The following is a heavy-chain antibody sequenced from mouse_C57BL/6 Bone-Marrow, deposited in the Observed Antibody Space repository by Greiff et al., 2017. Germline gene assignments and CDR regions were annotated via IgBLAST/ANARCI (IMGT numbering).Heavy chain of an antibody. CDR3: TLLWSFAY. D-gene: IGHD2-1*01. J-gene: IGHJ3*01. V-gene: IGHV14-4*01. Sequence: VQLQQSGAELVRPGASVKLFCTASGFNIKDDYMHWVKQRPEQGLEWIGWIDPENGDTEYASKFQGKATITADTSSNTAYLQLSSLTSEDTAVYYCTLLWSFAYWGQGTLVTVSA. CDR2: IDPENGDT. CDR1: GFNIKDDY.